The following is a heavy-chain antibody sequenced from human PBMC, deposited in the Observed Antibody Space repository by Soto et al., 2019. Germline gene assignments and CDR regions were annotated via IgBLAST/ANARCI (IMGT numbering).Heavy chain of an antibody. CDR2: ISYDGSNK. D-gene: IGHD2-21*02. CDR3: AREIVVVTAIVGALFDY. J-gene: IGHJ4*02. CDR1: GFTFSSYA. V-gene: IGHV3-30-3*01. Sequence: LRLSCAASGFTFSSYAMHWVRQAPGKGLEWVAVISYDGSNKYYADSVKGRFTISRDNSKNTLYLQMNSLRAEDTAVYYCAREIVVVTAIVGALFDYWGQGTLVTVSS.